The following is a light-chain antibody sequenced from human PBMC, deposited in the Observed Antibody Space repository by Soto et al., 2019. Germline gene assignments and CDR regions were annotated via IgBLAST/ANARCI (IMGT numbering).Light chain of an antibody. CDR2: DNN. Sequence: QSVLTQPPSVSGAPGQRVTIFCTGSSSNIGAGFDVHWYQQLPGTAPKLLIYDNNDRPSGVPDRFSGSKSGTSASLAITGLQAEDEADYYCAAWDDSLNGYVFGTGTKVTVL. CDR3: AAWDDSLNGYV. CDR1: SSNIGAGFD. V-gene: IGLV1-40*01. J-gene: IGLJ1*01.